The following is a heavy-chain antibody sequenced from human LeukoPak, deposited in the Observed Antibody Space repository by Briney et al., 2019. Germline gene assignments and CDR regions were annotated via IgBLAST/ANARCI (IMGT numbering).Heavy chain of an antibody. D-gene: IGHD6-6*01. CDR3: ARGRYSSSPYFDY. CDR1: EASISSYY. CDR2: ISHIGST. Sequence: SETLSLTCTVSEASISSYYWSWIRQPPGKGLEWVGHISHIGSTNYNPSLKSRVSISRDTSKKQLSLKLSSVTAADTAVYYCARGRYSSSPYFDYWGQGTLVTVSS. J-gene: IGHJ4*02. V-gene: IGHV4-59*01.